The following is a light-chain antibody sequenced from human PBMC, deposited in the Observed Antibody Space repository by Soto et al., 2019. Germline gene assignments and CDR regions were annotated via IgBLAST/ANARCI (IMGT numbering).Light chain of an antibody. CDR3: QTWGTGIQV. V-gene: IGLV4-69*01. J-gene: IGLJ2*01. CDR2: LNSDGSH. Sequence: QSVLTQSPSASASLGASVKLTCTLSSGHSSYAIAWHQQQPEKGPRYLMKLNSDGSHSKGDGIPDRFSGPSSGAERYLTISSLQSEDEADYYCQTWGTGIQVFGGGTKLTV. CDR1: SGHSSYA.